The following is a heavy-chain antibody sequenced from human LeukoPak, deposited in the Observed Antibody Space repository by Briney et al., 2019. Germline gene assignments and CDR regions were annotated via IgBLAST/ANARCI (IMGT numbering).Heavy chain of an antibody. V-gene: IGHV4-59*08. D-gene: IGHD6-13*01. Sequence: GSLRLSCAASGFTFSSYSMNWIRQPPGKGLEWIGYIYYSGSTTYNPSLKSRVTISVDTSKNQLSLKLSSVTAADTAVYYCARHWETSSWYVDYWGQGTLVTVSS. CDR3: ARHWETSSWYVDY. CDR2: IYYSGST. J-gene: IGHJ4*02. CDR1: GFTFSSYS.